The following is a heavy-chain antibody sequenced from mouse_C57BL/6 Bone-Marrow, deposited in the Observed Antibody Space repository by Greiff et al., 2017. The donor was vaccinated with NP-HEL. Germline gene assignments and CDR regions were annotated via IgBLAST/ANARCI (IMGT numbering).Heavy chain of an antibody. CDR1: GYEFSNYW. Sequence: VQLQESGAELVKPGASVKISCKASGYEFSNYWMNWVKQRPGKGLEWIGQIYPGDGDTNYNGKFKDKATLTADTSSSTAYMQLSRLTSEDSAVYYCARGAYWGQGTLVTVSA. J-gene: IGHJ3*01. CDR2: IYPGDGDT. CDR3: ARGAY. V-gene: IGHV1-80*01.